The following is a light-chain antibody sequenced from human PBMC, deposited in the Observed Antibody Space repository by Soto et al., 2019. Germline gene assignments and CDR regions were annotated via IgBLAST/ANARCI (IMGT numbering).Light chain of an antibody. Sequence: EIVMTQSPATLSVSPGERATLSCRASQSVSSNLAWYQQKPGQAPRLLIYGASTRATGTPARFSGSGSGTEFTLTISSLQSEDFAVYYCQHSITFGQGTKVDI. J-gene: IGKJ1*01. CDR1: QSVSSN. CDR2: GAS. V-gene: IGKV3-15*01. CDR3: QHSIT.